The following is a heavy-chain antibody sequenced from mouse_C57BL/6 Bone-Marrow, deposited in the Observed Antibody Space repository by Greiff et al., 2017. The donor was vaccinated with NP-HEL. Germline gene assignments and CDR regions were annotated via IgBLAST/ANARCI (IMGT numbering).Heavy chain of an antibody. J-gene: IGHJ2*01. V-gene: IGHV1-76*01. Sequence: QVQLQQSGAELVRPGASVKLSCKASGYTFTDYYINWVKQRPGQGLEWIARIYPGSGNTYYNEKFKGKATLTAEKSSSTAYMQLSSLTSEDSAVYFCARCHYFDYWGQGTTLTVSS. CDR1: GYTFTDYY. CDR3: ARCHYFDY. CDR2: IYPGSGNT.